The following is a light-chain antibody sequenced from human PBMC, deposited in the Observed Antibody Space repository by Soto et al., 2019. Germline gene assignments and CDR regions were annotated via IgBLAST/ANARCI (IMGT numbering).Light chain of an antibody. V-gene: IGKV3-15*01. CDR1: QGVTTN. Sequence: EIVMTQSPGTLSVSPGERATLSCRAGQGVTTNFAWYQQKSGQSPRLLIYDVSIRATGVPARFSGTGSETDFTLTISGLQSEDSATYYCQQSYNTPITFGQGTRLEIK. CDR3: QQSYNTPIT. J-gene: IGKJ5*01. CDR2: DVS.